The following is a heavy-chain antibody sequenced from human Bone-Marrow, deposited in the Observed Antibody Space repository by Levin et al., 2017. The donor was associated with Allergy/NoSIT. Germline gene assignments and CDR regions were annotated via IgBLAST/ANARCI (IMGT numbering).Heavy chain of an antibody. CDR2: ITGRASKT. J-gene: IGHJ4*02. V-gene: IGHV3-23*01. CDR1: GFTFTKYA. CDR3: AILTTVTDFDY. D-gene: IGHD4-17*01. Sequence: QTGESLKISCAASGFTFTKYAMSWVRQAPGKGLEWVSTITGRASKTYYADSVKGRFTISRDNSKDTVFLQMNSLRAGDTAVYFCAILTTVTDFDYWGRGTLVTVSS.